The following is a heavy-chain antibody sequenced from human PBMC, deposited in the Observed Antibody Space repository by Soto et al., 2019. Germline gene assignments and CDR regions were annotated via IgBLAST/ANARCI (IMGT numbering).Heavy chain of an antibody. V-gene: IGHV4-34*01. CDR2: IDHSGST. D-gene: IGHD2-15*01. J-gene: IGHJ6*02. CDR3: VRGLRYSGMDV. CDR1: GGSFSAYY. Sequence: PSETXSLTCAVSGGSFSAYYWTWIRQPPGRGLEWIGEIDHSGSTNYNPSLEGRVTMSIDTAKNRFSLNVTSVTAADTAVYYCVRGLRYSGMDVWGQGTTVTVSS.